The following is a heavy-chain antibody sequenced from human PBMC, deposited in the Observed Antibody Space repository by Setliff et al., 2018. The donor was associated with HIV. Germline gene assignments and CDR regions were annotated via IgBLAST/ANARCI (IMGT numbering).Heavy chain of an antibody. Sequence: SETLSLTCAVYGGSFSGYYWSWIRQPPGEGLEWIGEINHSGSTNYNPSLKSRVTISVDTSKNQFSLRLRSVTAADTAVYYCARVSEEYADFLYYYYYYMDVWGKGTTVTVSS. CDR3: ARVSEEYADFLYYYYYYMDV. D-gene: IGHD4-17*01. J-gene: IGHJ6*03. V-gene: IGHV4-34*01. CDR1: GGSFSGYY. CDR2: INHSGST.